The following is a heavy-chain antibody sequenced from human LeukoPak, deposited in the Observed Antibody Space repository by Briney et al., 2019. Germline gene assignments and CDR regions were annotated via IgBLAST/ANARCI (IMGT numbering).Heavy chain of an antibody. V-gene: IGHV4-59*08. CDR1: GGSISTHF. CDR3: ARRGYSGLAMDV. J-gene: IGHJ6*02. Sequence: PSETLSLTCAVSGGSISTHFWSWARQSSGKGLEWVGYIDYNGRTNYSPSLKSRVAISADTSKNQVSLKLSSVTAADTAVYYCARRGYSGLAMDVWGQGTTVTVSS. D-gene: IGHD5-12*01. CDR2: IDYNGRT.